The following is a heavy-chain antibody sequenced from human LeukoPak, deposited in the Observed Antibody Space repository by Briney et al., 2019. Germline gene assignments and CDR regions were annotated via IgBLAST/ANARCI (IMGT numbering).Heavy chain of an antibody. CDR2: IYYSGST. Sequence: SETLSLTCTVSGGSMSSSSYYWGWIRQPPGKGLEWIGSIYYSGSTYYNPSLKSRVTISVDTSKNQFSLKLSSVTAADTAVYYCARRGPYYYYYYMDVWGKGTTVTVSS. V-gene: IGHV4-39*01. CDR1: GGSMSSSSYY. CDR3: ARRGPYYYYYYMDV. J-gene: IGHJ6*03.